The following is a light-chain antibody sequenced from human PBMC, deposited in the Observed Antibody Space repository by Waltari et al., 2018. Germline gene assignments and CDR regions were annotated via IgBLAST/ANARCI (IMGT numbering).Light chain of an antibody. V-gene: IGKV1-6*01. CDR2: AAS. CDR1: QGIRNA. Sequence: AIQMTQSPSHLSASVGDRVTITCRASQGIRNALGWYQQKQGKAPKLLIYAASSLQSGVPSRFSGSGSGTDFTLTSSSLQPEDFATYYCLQDYNYPATFGQGTKVEIK. J-gene: IGKJ2*01. CDR3: LQDYNYPAT.